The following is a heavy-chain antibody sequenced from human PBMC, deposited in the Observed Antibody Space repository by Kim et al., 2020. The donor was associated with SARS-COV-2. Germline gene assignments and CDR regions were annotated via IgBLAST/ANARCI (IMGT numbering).Heavy chain of an antibody. Sequence: GGSLRLSCAASGLTFRSYGMSWVRQAPGKGLEWVSSISGSYGSTYYADSVKGRFTISRDNSKNTLYLQMNSLRAEDMAVYYCAKSRGSSVYYYGMDVWG. D-gene: IGHD6-6*01. V-gene: IGHV3-23*01. CDR1: GLTFRSYG. CDR2: ISGSYGST. J-gene: IGHJ6*02. CDR3: AKSRGSSVYYYGMDV.